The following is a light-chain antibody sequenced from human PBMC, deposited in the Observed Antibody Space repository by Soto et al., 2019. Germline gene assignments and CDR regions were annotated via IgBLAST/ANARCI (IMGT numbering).Light chain of an antibody. Sequence: QSALTQPASVSGSPGQSITISCTGSSSDVENYNVVSWYQQPPGKAPKLIIYEYNKRPSGVSNRFSGSKSGDTASLTISGLQAEDESDYYCSSFAGGVIFGGGTKVTVL. CDR2: EYN. J-gene: IGLJ2*01. CDR1: SSDVENYNV. CDR3: SSFAGGVI. V-gene: IGLV2-23*01.